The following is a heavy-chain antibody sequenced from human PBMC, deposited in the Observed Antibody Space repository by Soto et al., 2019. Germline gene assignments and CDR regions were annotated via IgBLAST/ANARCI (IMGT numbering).Heavy chain of an antibody. D-gene: IGHD6-13*01. V-gene: IGHV4-39*01. CDR1: GGSISSSSYY. CDR2: IYYSGTT. Sequence: PSETLSLTCTVSGGSISSSSYYWGWIRQPPGKGLEWIGSIYYSGTTYYNPSLKSRVIISVDASKNQFSLKLSSVTAADTAVYHCARHSLVRAAAAPFDYWGQGTLVTVSS. J-gene: IGHJ4*02. CDR3: ARHSLVRAAAAPFDY.